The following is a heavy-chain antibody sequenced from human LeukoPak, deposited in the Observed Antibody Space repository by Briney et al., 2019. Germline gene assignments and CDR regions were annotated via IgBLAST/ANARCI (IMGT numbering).Heavy chain of an antibody. CDR1: RFTLSNYW. Sequence: QPGGSLRLSCAASRFTLSNYWMSWVRQAPGKGLEWVANIKQDGSETYYVDSVKGRFTISRDNAKTSLSLQMNSLRAEDTAVYYCARQRGSGCLDYWGQGTLVTVSS. D-gene: IGHD6-19*01. CDR3: ARQRGSGCLDY. J-gene: IGHJ4*02. CDR2: IKQDGSET. V-gene: IGHV3-7*01.